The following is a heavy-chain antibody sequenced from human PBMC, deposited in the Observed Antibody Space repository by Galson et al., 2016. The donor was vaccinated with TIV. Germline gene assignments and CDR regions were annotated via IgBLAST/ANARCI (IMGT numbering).Heavy chain of an antibody. V-gene: IGHV3-20*04. D-gene: IGHD5-18*01. CDR3: ARDVVVDASMDYYYYYYLDV. J-gene: IGHJ6*03. CDR2: INWNGVST. CDR1: GFTFDDYA. Sequence: SLRLSCAASGFTFDDYAMTWVRQVPGKGLEWVSGINWNGVSTDYAESVKGRFTISRDNAKNTLYLQMNSLRAEDTALYYCARDVVVDASMDYYYYYYLDVWGKGTTVTVSS.